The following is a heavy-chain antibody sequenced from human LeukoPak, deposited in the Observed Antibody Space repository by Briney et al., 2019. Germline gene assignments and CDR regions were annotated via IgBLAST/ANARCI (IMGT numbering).Heavy chain of an antibody. Sequence: GRSLRLSCAASGFTFSTYGMHWVRQAPGKGQEWVAVIWFDGSIKYYADSVKGRFTISRDNSKNTLYLQMNSLRAEDTAVYYCARAVGPFDIWGQGTIVIVSS. V-gene: IGHV3-33*01. CDR2: IWFDGSIK. J-gene: IGHJ3*02. CDR3: ARAVGPFDI. CDR1: GFTFSTYG.